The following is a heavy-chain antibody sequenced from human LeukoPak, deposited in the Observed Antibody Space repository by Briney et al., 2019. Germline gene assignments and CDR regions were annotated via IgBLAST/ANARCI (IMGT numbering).Heavy chain of an antibody. CDR1: GFTFSSYS. CDR2: ISSSSSYI. Sequence: PGGSLRLSCAASGFTFSSYSMNWVRHAPGKGLEWVSSISSSSSYIYYADSVKGRLTISRHNAKNSLYLQVNSLRAKDTAVYYCARDLRYYENYWGQGTLVTVSS. D-gene: IGHD3-3*01. J-gene: IGHJ4*02. CDR3: ARDLRYYENY. V-gene: IGHV3-21*01.